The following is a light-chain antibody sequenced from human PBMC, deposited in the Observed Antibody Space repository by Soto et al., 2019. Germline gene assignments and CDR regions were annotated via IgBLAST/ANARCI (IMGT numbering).Light chain of an antibody. CDR3: QQCNSWPQWT. J-gene: IGKJ1*01. CDR2: DAS. CDR1: QSVGTF. V-gene: IGKV3-11*01. Sequence: EIVLTQSPATLSLSPGERATLSCRASQSVGTFFAWYQQKPGQAPRLLIYDASNRATGIPARFSGSGSGTDFTLTISSPEPEDFAVYYCQQCNSWPQWTFGQGTKVEI.